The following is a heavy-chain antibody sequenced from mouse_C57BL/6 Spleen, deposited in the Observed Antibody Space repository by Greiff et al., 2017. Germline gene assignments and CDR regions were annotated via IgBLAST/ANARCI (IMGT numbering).Heavy chain of an antibody. CDR2: IYPGDGDT. Sequence: QVQLQQSGPELVKPGASVKISCKASGYAFSSSWMNWVKQRPGKGLEWIGRIYPGDGDTNYNGKFKGKATLTADKSSSTAYMLLSSLTSEDSAVYFCASHYWGQGTTLTVSS. CDR1: GYAFSSSW. CDR3: ASHY. V-gene: IGHV1-82*01. J-gene: IGHJ2*01.